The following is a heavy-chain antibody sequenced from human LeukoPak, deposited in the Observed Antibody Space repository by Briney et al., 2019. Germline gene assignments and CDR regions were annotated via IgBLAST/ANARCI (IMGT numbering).Heavy chain of an antibody. CDR3: ARGGRGSPRDAFDI. Sequence: ASVKVSCKASGYTFTSYYIHWVRQAPGQGLEWMGIISPSGSSTTYAQRFQGRVTMTRDMSTSTVYMELSSLRSEDTAVYYCARGGRGSPRDAFDIWGQGTMVTVSS. D-gene: IGHD1-26*01. CDR2: ISPSGSST. CDR1: GYTFTSYY. J-gene: IGHJ3*02. V-gene: IGHV1-46*01.